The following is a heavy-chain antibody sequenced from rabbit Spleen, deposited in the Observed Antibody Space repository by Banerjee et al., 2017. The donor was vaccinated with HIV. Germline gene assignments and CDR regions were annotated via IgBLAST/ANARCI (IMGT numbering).Heavy chain of an antibody. D-gene: IGHD6-1*01. Sequence: QEQLEESGGGLVKPGATLTLTCTVSGIDFSSYYYMCWVRQAPGKGPEWIACTYIASGGSTFYATWAKGRFTISKTSSTTVTLKMTSLTAADTATYFCARLSNGAFNLWGQGTLVTVS. J-gene: IGHJ4*01. CDR3: ARLSNGAFNL. V-gene: IGHV1S45*01. CDR1: GIDFSSYYY. CDR2: TYIASGGST.